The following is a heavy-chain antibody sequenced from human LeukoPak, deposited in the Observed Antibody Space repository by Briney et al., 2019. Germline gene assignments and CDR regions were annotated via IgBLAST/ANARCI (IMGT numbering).Heavy chain of an antibody. Sequence: GESLRLSCGASGLTVSSYGMSWVRQAPGKGLEWVAVISYDGSNEYYADSVKGRFTISRDNSKNTLYLQMNSLRAEDTAVYYCAKELIAAAAGNTDAFDIWGQGTMVTVSS. J-gene: IGHJ3*02. CDR3: AKELIAAAAGNTDAFDI. CDR1: GLTVSSYG. CDR2: ISYDGSNE. V-gene: IGHV3-30*18. D-gene: IGHD6-13*01.